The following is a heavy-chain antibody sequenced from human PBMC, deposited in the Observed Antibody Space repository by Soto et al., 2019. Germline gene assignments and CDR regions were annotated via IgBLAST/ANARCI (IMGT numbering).Heavy chain of an antibody. CDR2: IIPTIGTT. Sequence: QVQLVQSGAEVKKPGSSVKVSCKASGDTFTIFAISWVRQAPGQGLEWMGGIIPTIGTTNYAQRFQGRITITGDESTRTAYMELSSLKSADTAVYYCARDLCSGYDPGGYWGQGTLVTVSS. J-gene: IGHJ4*02. CDR3: ARDLCSGYDPGGY. D-gene: IGHD5-12*01. V-gene: IGHV1-69*12. CDR1: GDTFTIFA.